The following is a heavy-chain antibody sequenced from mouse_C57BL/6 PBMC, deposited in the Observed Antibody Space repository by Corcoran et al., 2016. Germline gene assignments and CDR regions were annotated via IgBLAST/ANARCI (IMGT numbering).Heavy chain of an antibody. CDR3: ARRNYYGSSYEYFDI. D-gene: IGHD1-1*01. V-gene: IGHV9-3*01. Sequence: QIQLVQSGPELKKPGETVKISCKASGYTFTTYGMSWVKQAPGKGLKWMGWINTYSGVPTYADDFKGRFAFSLETSASTAYLQINNLKNEDTATYFCARRNYYGSSYEYFDIWGTGTTVTVSS. CDR2: INTYSGVP. CDR1: GYTFTTYG. J-gene: IGHJ1*03.